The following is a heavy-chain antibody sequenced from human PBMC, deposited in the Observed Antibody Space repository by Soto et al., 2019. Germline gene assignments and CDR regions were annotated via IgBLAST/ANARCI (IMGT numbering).Heavy chain of an antibody. D-gene: IGHD3-10*02. CDR3: AHYVSTSPAGWFAP. V-gene: IGHV2-5*02. J-gene: IGHJ5*02. CDR1: GLSLSTSGEA. Sequence: QITLKESGPTLVKPTQTLTLTCTFSGLSLSTSGEAVGWIRQPPGKALDWLALIYWDDDKRYNPTLKTRLTITTDTSKTQVVLTLPNMDPVDTATYYCAHYVSTSPAGWFAPWGQGILVPVSS. CDR2: IYWDDDK.